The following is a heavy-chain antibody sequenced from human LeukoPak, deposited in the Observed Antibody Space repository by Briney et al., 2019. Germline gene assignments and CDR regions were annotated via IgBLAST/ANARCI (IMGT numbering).Heavy chain of an antibody. V-gene: IGHV4-34*01. D-gene: IGHD2-2*02. Sequence: SETLSLTCAVYGGSFSGYYWSWIRQPPGKGLEWIGEINHSGSTNYNPSLKSRVTISVDTSKNQFSLKLSSVTAADTAVYYCAAIGHNFDYWGQGTLVTVSS. CDR3: AAIGHNFDY. CDR2: INHSGST. J-gene: IGHJ4*02. CDR1: GGSFSGYY.